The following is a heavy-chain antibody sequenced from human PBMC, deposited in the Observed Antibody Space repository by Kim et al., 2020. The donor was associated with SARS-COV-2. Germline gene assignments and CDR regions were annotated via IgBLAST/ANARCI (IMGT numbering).Heavy chain of an antibody. Sequence: GGSLRLSCAASGFTFSDHSMDWVRQAPGKGLEWIGRSLEKRNSHNPQHAGSVKGRFSFSRDDSKSSLYLQMNSLKSEDTAVYYCTADLMGATGMAYWGQGILVTVSS. D-gene: IGHD1-26*01. V-gene: IGHV3-72*01. J-gene: IGHJ4*02. CDR2: SLEKRNSHNP. CDR1: GFTFSDHS. CDR3: TADLMGATGMAY.